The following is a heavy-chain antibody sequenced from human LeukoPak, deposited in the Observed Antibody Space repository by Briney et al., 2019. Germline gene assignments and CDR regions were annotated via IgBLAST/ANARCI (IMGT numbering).Heavy chain of an antibody. CDR3: ASGASGYSFDY. Sequence: WGSLRLSCSAPGFTFSSYTMHWVRQAPGKGLEYVSAISSNGDSTYYADSMNGGITISRDNSKNTRYLQMTSLSAEATAVSYCASGASGYSFDYWGQGTPVTVSS. V-gene: IGHV3-64*04. D-gene: IGHD3-22*01. CDR1: GFTFSSYT. CDR2: ISSNGDST. J-gene: IGHJ4*02.